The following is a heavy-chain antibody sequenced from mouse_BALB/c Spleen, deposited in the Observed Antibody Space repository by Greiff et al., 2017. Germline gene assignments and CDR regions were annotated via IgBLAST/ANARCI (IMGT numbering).Heavy chain of an antibody. CDR3: ARSQTARAAGAMDY. D-gene: IGHD3-2*01. J-gene: IGHJ4*01. Sequence: EVKLEESGPSLVKPSQTLSLTCSVTGDSITSGYWNWIRKFPGNKLEYMGYISYSGSTYYNPSLKSRISLTRDTSKNQYYLQLNSVTTEDTATYYCARSQTARAAGAMDYWGQGTSVTVSS. CDR1: GDSITSGY. CDR2: ISYSGST. V-gene: IGHV3-8*02.